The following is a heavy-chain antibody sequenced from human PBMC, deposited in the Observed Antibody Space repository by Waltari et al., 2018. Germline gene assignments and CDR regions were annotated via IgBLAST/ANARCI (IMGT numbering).Heavy chain of an antibody. Sequence: QVQLQQWGAGLLKPSETLSLTCAVYGGSFSGYYWSWIRQPPGKGLEWIGEINHSGSTNYNPSLKSRVTISVDTSKNQFSLKLSSVTAADTAVYYCARSSSWYRDAFDIWGQGTMVTVSS. V-gene: IGHV4-34*01. CDR1: GGSFSGYY. D-gene: IGHD6-13*01. CDR2: INHSGST. CDR3: ARSSSWYRDAFDI. J-gene: IGHJ3*02.